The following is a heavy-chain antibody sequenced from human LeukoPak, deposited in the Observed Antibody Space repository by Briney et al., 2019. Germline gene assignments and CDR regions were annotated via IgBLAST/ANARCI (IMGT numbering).Heavy chain of an antibody. CDR1: GFAYSTYG. CDR3: AKAPDAYTVTSPFDY. Sequence: GGSLRLSCAASGFAYSTYGMSWVRQAPGKGPEWVSAISGGGAGTYYADPMKGRFTISRDNSKNTLYLHMNSLRAEDTAVYYCAKAPDAYTVTSPFDYWGRGTLVTVSS. J-gene: IGHJ4*02. CDR2: ISGGGAGT. V-gene: IGHV3-23*01. D-gene: IGHD4-17*01.